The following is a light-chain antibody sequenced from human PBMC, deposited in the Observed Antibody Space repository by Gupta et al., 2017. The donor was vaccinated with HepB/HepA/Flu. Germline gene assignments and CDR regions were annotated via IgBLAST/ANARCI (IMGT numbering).Light chain of an antibody. Sequence: IVLTQSPATLSLSPGESATLSCRASQSISSQLGWYQQKLGPAPRLLIYDASNRATGIPARFSGSGSGTAFTITISSLEPEDVAVYYCQHRSNWWAFGQGTKVEIK. J-gene: IGKJ1*01. CDR2: DAS. V-gene: IGKV3-11*01. CDR3: QHRSNWWA. CDR1: QSISSQ.